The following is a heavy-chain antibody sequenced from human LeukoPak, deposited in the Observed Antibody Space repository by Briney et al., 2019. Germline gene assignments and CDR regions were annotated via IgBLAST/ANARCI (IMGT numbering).Heavy chain of an antibody. J-gene: IGHJ6*03. CDR1: GFIFSSHG. D-gene: IGHD3-3*01. CDR2: ISSSSSYI. Sequence: GGSLRLSCAASGFIFSSHGMNWVRQAPGKGLEWVSSISSSSSYIYYADSVKGRFTISRDNAKNSLYLQMNSLRAEDTAVYYCARGDTIFGVVMAYYYYYYMDAWGKGTTVTVSS. V-gene: IGHV3-21*01. CDR3: ARGDTIFGVVMAYYYYYYMDA.